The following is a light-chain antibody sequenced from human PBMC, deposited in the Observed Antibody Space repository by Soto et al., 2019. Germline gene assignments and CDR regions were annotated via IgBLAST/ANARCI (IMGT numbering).Light chain of an antibody. CDR3: SSYTSSSTLYV. CDR2: DVS. V-gene: IGLV2-14*01. J-gene: IGLJ1*01. CDR1: SSDVGGYNY. Sequence: SSLTQPAPRSGSPGQSNTISFTGTSSDVGGYNYVSWYQQHPGKAPKLMIYDVSNRPSGVSNRFSGSKSGNTASLTISGLQAEDEADYYCSSYTSSSTLYVFGTGTKVT.